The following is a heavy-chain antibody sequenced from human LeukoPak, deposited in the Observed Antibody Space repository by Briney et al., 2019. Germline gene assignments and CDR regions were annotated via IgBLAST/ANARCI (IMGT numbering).Heavy chain of an antibody. J-gene: IGHJ3*02. D-gene: IGHD1-26*01. CDR3: ARDLVGYHAFDI. CDR2: IYYSGST. Sequence: SETLSLTCTVSGGSISSGDYYWSWIRQPPGKGLEWIGYIYYSGSTYYNPFLKSRVTISVDTSKNQFSLKLSSVTAADTAVYYCARDLVGYHAFDIWGQGTMVTVSS. CDR1: GGSISSGDYY. V-gene: IGHV4-30-4*01.